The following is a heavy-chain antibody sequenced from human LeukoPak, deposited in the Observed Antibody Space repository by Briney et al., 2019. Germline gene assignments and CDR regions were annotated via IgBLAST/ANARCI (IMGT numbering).Heavy chain of an antibody. CDR1: GFTFTTYG. CDR3: ARTGSYSSGWSGGVDY. V-gene: IGHV3-30*03. Sequence: GRSLRLSCAASGFTFTTYGMHWVRQAPGKGLEWVAIISYDGTYKYYVDSVKGRFTISRDNAKNSLYLQMNSLRAEDTAVYYCARTGSYSSGWSGGVDYWGQGTLVTVSS. CDR2: ISYDGTYK. D-gene: IGHD6-19*01. J-gene: IGHJ4*02.